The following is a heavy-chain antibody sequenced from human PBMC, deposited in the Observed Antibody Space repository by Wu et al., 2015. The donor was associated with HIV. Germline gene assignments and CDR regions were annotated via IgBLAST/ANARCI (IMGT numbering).Heavy chain of an antibody. V-gene: IGHV1-2*02. J-gene: IGHJ4*02. D-gene: IGHD3-3*01. CDR1: GYIFTNYY. CDR2: INPNSGGT. Sequence: QVQLVQSGAEVKKPGASMKVSCKTSGYIFTNYYIHWVRQAPGQGLEWMGWINPNSGGTNYAQKFQGRVTLTRDTSIGTAYMELSRLTSDDTAVYYCARGDYANYDFWSAYPSYWGQGTLVTVSS. CDR3: ARGDYANYDFWSAYPSY.